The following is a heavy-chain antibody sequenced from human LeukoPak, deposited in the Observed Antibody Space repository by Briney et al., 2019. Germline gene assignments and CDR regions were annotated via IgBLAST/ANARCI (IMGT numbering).Heavy chain of an antibody. CDR3: ARDHDSSGYYDY. Sequence: GGSLRLSCAASGFTFSSYGMSWVRQAPGKGLEWVSAISGSGGSTNHADSVKGRFTISRDNSKNTLYLQMNSLRAEDTALYYCARDHDSSGYYDYWGQGTLVTVSS. D-gene: IGHD3-22*01. J-gene: IGHJ4*02. V-gene: IGHV3-23*01. CDR2: ISGSGGST. CDR1: GFTFSSYG.